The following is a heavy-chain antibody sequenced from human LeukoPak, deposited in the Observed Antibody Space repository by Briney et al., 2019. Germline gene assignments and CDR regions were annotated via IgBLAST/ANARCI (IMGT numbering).Heavy chain of an antibody. V-gene: IGHV4-39*01. D-gene: IGHD3-16*02. Sequence: ASETLSLTCTVSGGSISSSSYYWGWIRQPPGKGLEWFGSIYYSGSTYYNPSLKSRVTISVDTSKNQFSLKLSSVTAADTAVYYCARFRVGDYVWGSYRYEVGAFDIWGQGTMVTVSS. CDR1: GGSISSSSYY. CDR2: IYYSGST. J-gene: IGHJ3*02. CDR3: ARFRVGDYVWGSYRYEVGAFDI.